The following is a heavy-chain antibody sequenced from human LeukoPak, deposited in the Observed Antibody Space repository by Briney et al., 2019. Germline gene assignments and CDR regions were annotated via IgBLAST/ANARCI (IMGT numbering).Heavy chain of an antibody. D-gene: IGHD1/OR15-1a*01. CDR3: ARDPRNKGFDP. J-gene: IGHJ5*02. V-gene: IGHV3-74*01. CDR1: GFTFSGYW. CDR2: INGDGSDT. Sequence: GGSLRLSCAASGFTFSGYWMHWARQSPGKGLVWVSCINGDGSDTRYADSVKGRFTISRDNAKNTLYLQMNSLRVEDTAVYYCARDPRNKGFDPWGQGTMVTVSS.